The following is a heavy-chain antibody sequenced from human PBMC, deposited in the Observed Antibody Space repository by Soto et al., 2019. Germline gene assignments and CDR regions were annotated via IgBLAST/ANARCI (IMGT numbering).Heavy chain of an antibody. CDR3: APRLTLATTTGDPFDI. J-gene: IGHJ3*02. CDR1: GGSISSYY. D-gene: IGHD4-17*01. V-gene: IGHV4-59*12. CDR2: VYYSGST. Sequence: QVQLQESGPGLVKPSETLSLTCTVSGGSISSYYWSWIRQPPGKGLEWIGFVYYSGSTNYNPSLKRRVTIPVDMPKNQPPRCLGSVPAADPAVYYWAPRLTLATTTGDPFDIGGRGTMVPVSS.